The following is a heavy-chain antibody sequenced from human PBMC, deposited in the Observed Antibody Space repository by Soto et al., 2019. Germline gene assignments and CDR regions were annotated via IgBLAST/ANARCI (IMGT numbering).Heavy chain of an antibody. D-gene: IGHD2-2*01. Sequence: SVKVSCKASGGTFSSYAISWVRQAPGQGLEWMGGIIPIFGTANYAQKFQGRVTITADESTSTAYMELSSLRSEDTAVYYCARVGIVVVPAAIRSYYYYYGMDVWGRGTTVTVSS. CDR2: IIPIFGTA. V-gene: IGHV1-69*13. CDR3: ARVGIVVVPAAIRSYYYYYGMDV. J-gene: IGHJ6*02. CDR1: GGTFSSYA.